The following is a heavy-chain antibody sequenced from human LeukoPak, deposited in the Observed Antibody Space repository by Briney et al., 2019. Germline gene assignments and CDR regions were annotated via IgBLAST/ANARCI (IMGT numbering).Heavy chain of an antibody. Sequence: ASVKVSCKASGYTFTGYYMHWVRQAPGQGLEWMGWINPNSGGTNYAQKFQDRVTMTRDTSISTAYMELSRLRSDDTAVYYCARAADTAMAHFDYWGQGTLVTVSS. D-gene: IGHD5-18*01. CDR2: INPNSGGT. CDR3: ARAADTAMAHFDY. J-gene: IGHJ4*02. V-gene: IGHV1-2*02. CDR1: GYTFTGYY.